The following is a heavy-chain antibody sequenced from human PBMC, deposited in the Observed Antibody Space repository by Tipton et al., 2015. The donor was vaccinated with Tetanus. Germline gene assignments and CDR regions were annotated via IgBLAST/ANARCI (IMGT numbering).Heavy chain of an antibody. Sequence: LSCAVYGGSFSGYYWGWVRQPPGEGVGWVGGINHSGSTNYNPSLKRRVTISVDTSKNQFSLKLSSVTAADTAVYYCARGIEGIAAAGAYFDYWGQGTLVTVSS. CDR3: ARGIEGIAAAGAYFDY. D-gene: IGHD6-13*01. J-gene: IGHJ4*02. V-gene: IGHV4-34*01. CDR2: INHSGST. CDR1: GGSFSGYY.